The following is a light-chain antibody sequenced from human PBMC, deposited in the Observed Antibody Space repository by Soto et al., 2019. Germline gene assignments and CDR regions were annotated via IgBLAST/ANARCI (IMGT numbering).Light chain of an antibody. Sequence: HSALTQPASVSGSPGQSITISCTGTSSDVGSYNLVSWYQQHPGKAPKLMIYEGSERPSGVSNRFSGSKSGNTASLTISGLQAEDEADYYFCSYAGSSTVVFGGGTKLTVL. CDR3: CSYAGSSTVV. CDR1: SSDVGSYNL. J-gene: IGLJ2*01. CDR2: EGS. V-gene: IGLV2-23*01.